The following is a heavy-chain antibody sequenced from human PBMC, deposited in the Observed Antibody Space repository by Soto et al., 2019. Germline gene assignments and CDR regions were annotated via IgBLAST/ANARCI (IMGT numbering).Heavy chain of an antibody. V-gene: IGHV1-69*01. J-gene: IGHJ4*02. D-gene: IGHD1-26*01. CDR2: ITPTLNIA. CDR3: ARGYYSGSNPSSFDY. Sequence: QLQLVQSGAEVREPGSSVKVSCKASGGTFSSYTVIWARQAPGQGLEWMGGITPTLNIAKYAEKFQSRVTITADESTSTVNMHLSSLRSEDTAVYFCARGYYSGSNPSSFDYWGQGTLVAVSS. CDR1: GGTFSSYT.